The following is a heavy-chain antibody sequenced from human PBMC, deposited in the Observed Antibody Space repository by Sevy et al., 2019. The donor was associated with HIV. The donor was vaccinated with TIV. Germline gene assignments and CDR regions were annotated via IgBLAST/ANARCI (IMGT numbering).Heavy chain of an antibody. Sequence: GGSLRLSYAASGFTFRTYAMNWVRQAPGKGLEWVSSITTSGRYTYSADSVEGRFTISRDNSQNTVYLQMNSLRVDDTAVYYCAKGYCSGGSCPRDYYYYGMDAWGQGTTVTVSS. J-gene: IGHJ6*02. CDR3: AKGYCSGGSCPRDYYYYGMDA. CDR2: ITTSGRYT. CDR1: GFTFRTYA. D-gene: IGHD2-15*01. V-gene: IGHV3-23*01.